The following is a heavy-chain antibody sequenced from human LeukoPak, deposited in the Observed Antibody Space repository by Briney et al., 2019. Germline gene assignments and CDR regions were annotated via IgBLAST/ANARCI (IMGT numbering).Heavy chain of an antibody. V-gene: IGHV1-18*01. CDR1: GYTFTNYG. CDR3: ARTFYDFWSGFSNYDSFHI. Sequence: ASVKVSCKASGYTFTNYGIIWVRQAPGRGLEWMGWNSAYNDNTNYAQKFQGRVTMTTDTSTNAAYMELRSLTSDDTAVYYCARTFYDFWSGFSNYDSFHIWGQGTLVTVSS. D-gene: IGHD3-3*01. CDR2: NSAYNDNT. J-gene: IGHJ3*02.